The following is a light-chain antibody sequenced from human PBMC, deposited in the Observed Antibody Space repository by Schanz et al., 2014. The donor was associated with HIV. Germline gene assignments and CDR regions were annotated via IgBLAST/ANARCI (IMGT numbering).Light chain of an antibody. CDR2: AGN. CDR3: AAWDDSLNGWV. CDR1: SSNFRSNA. V-gene: IGLV1-44*01. J-gene: IGLJ3*02. Sequence: QSVLTQPPSASGTPGQRVTISCSGSSSNFRSNAVNWYQHLPGTAPKLLIYAGNQRPSGVPDRFSGSKSGTSASLAISGLQSEDEVDYYCAAWDDSLNGWVFGGGTKLTVL.